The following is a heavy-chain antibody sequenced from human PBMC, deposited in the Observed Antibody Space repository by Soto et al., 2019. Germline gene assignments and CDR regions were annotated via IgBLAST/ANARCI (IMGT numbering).Heavy chain of an antibody. CDR3: ARDHPHSYGIYYFDY. Sequence: SVTLYLTCSPAGSSITNYYWSWIRQPPGKGLGWIGYIYSSGSTNYNPSLKSRVTISADTSKNQVSLKLTSVTAADTAVYYCARDHPHSYGIYYFDYWGQGTLVTVS. V-gene: IGHV4-59*01. D-gene: IGHD5-18*01. J-gene: IGHJ4*02. CDR1: GSSITNYY. CDR2: IYSSGST.